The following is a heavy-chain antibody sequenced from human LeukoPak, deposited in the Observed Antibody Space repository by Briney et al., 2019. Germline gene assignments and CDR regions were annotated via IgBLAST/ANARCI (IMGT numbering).Heavy chain of an antibody. J-gene: IGHJ4*02. CDR2: ISYSGST. V-gene: IGHV4-39*07. CDR1: GFTFSSYA. CDR3: ARDVTVTRSVDF. Sequence: GSLRLSCAASGFTFSSYAMSWVRQAPGKGLEWIGTISYSGSTFYNPSLKSRITISVDTSKNQFSLKLSSVTAADTAVYYCARDVTVTRSVDFWGQGTLVTVSS. D-gene: IGHD4-17*01.